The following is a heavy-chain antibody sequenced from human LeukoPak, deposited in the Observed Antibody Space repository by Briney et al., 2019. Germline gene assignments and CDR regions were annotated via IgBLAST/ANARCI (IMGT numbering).Heavy chain of an antibody. Sequence: ASVKVSCKASGYTFTSYGISWVRQAPGQGLEWMGWISAYNGNTNYAQKLQGRVTMTTDTSTSTAYMELRSLRSDDTAVYYCARDRASVYSSSSVDYWGQGTLVTASS. CDR2: ISAYNGNT. D-gene: IGHD6-6*01. CDR3: ARDRASVYSSSSVDY. J-gene: IGHJ4*02. V-gene: IGHV1-18*01. CDR1: GYTFTSYG.